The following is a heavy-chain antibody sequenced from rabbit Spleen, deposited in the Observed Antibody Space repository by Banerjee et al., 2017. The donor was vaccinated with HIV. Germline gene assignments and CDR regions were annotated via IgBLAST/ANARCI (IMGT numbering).Heavy chain of an antibody. CDR3: ARDTGTSFSTYGMDL. D-gene: IGHD8-1*01. CDR2: AYAGSSGST. CDR1: GFDFSNYG. J-gene: IGHJ6*01. V-gene: IGHV1S45*01. Sequence: QEQLVESGGGLVQPGESLKLSCKASGFDFSNYGVSWVRQAPGKGLEWVACAYAGSSGSTYSATWAKGRFTISKTSSTTVTLQMTSLTAADTATYFCARDTGTSFSTYGMDLWGQGTLVTVS.